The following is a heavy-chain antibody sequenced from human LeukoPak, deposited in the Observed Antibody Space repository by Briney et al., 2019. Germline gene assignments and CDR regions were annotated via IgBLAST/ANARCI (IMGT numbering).Heavy chain of an antibody. CDR3: AREDPRPGGEYWSDP. V-gene: IGHV3-7*01. CDR1: GFTFSSYW. Sequence: GGSLRLSCAASGFTFSSYWMSWVRQAPGKGLEWVANIKQDGSEKYYVDSVKGRFTISRDNAKNSLYLQMNSLRAEDTAVYYCAREDPRPGGEYWSDPWGQGTLVTVSS. CDR2: IKQDGSEK. D-gene: IGHD3-10*01. J-gene: IGHJ5*02.